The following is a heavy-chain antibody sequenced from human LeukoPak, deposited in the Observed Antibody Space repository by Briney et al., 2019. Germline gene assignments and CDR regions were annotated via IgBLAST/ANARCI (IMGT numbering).Heavy chain of an antibody. CDR3: AKDLDFLTATFDY. CDR1: GFTFSSYW. CDR2: ISGSGGST. Sequence: PGGSLRLSCAASGFTFSSYWMHWVRQAPGKGLEWVSAISGSGGSTYYADSVKGRFTISRDNSKNTLYLQMNSLRAEDTAVYYCAKDLDFLTATFDYWGQGTLVTVSS. V-gene: IGHV3-23*01. D-gene: IGHD3-9*01. J-gene: IGHJ4*02.